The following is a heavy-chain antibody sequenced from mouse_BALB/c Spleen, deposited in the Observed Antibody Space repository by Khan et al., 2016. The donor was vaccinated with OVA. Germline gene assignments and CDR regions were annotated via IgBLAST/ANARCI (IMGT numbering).Heavy chain of an antibody. Sequence: VQLKESGPELVKPGASVRMSCKASGYTFTSYVMHWVKQKPGQGLEWIGYIYPYNDDTKYNEKFKGKATLTSDKSSSTAYMELSSLTSEDSAVYYCAKNYRYDVYFDYWGQGTTLPVSS. CDR2: IYPYNDDT. D-gene: IGHD2-14*01. CDR1: GYTFTSYV. V-gene: IGHV1S136*01. CDR3: AKNYRYDVYFDY. J-gene: IGHJ2*01.